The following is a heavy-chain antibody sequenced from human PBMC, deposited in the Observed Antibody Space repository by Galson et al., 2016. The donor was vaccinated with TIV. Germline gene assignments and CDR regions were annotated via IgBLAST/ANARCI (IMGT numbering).Heavy chain of an antibody. Sequence: QSGAEVKEPEESLKISCKASGYTFTNCWIGWVRQMPGKGLEWMGIVYPDDSDTKYSTSFQGQVTISADKSINTAYLQWTSLKASDTAIYYCVRHKGGYNFGFSLDNWGQGTLVTVSS. CDR3: VRHKGGYNFGFSLDN. V-gene: IGHV5-51*01. D-gene: IGHD5-18*01. CDR1: GYTFTNCW. J-gene: IGHJ4*02. CDR2: VYPDDSDT.